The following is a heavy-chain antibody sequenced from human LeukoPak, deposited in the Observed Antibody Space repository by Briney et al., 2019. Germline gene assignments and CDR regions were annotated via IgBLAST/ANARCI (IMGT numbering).Heavy chain of an antibody. CDR3: AKDGAAAGTYFDY. CDR1: GFTFDDYA. Sequence: QPGRSLRLSCAASGFTFDDYAMNWVRQAPGKGLEWVSGISWNSGTIGYADSVKGRFTISRDNAENSLYLQMNSLRAEDTALYYCAKDGAAAGTYFDYWGQGTLVTVSS. D-gene: IGHD6-13*01. CDR2: ISWNSGTI. J-gene: IGHJ4*02. V-gene: IGHV3-9*01.